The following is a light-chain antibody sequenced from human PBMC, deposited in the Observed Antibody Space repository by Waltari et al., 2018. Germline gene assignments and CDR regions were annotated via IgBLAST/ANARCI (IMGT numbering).Light chain of an antibody. CDR1: SSDVGTYNL. J-gene: IGLJ2*01. V-gene: IGLV2-23*02. CDR3: CSYAGSAITV. Sequence: SALTQTATVSGSPGQSITISCTGPSSDVGTYNLVSWYQQHPGKAPTLIIYDVNKRPSGVSNRFSGSKSGNTASLTISGLQAADEANYYCCSYAGSAITVFGGGTKVTVL. CDR2: DVN.